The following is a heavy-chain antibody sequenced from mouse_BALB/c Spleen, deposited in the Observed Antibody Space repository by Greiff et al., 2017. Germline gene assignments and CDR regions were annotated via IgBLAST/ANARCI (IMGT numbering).Heavy chain of an antibody. V-gene: IGHV5-6-5*01. J-gene: IGHJ2*01. CDR1: GFTFSSYA. D-gene: IGHD2-1*01. Sequence: EVKLVESGGGLVKPGGSLKLSCAASGFTFSSYAMSWVRQTPEKRLEWVASISSGGSTYYPDSVKGRFTISRDNARNILYLQMSSLRSEDTAMYYCARGVDGNYGYFDYWGQGTTLTVSS. CDR3: ARGVDGNYGYFDY. CDR2: ISSGGST.